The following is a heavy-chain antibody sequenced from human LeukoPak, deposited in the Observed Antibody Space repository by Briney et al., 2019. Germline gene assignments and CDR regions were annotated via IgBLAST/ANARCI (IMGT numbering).Heavy chain of an antibody. V-gene: IGHV4-4*07. J-gene: IGHJ3*02. Sequence: SETLSHTRTVSGGSINKYYWSWIRPPAGKGLEWIGRIYTRGSGNYTPYLKSPVTMSVDTSKNHVSLKLSSVTAADTAVYYCARGRYCSADICTGGDAFDIWGQGTMVSVSS. CDR2: IYTRGSG. CDR1: GGSINKYY. CDR3: ARGRYCSADICTGGDAFDI. D-gene: IGHD2-15*01.